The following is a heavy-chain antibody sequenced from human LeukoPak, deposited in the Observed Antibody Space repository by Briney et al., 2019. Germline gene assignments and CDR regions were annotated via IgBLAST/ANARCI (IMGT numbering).Heavy chain of an antibody. V-gene: IGHV3-30-3*01. CDR2: ISYDGSNK. Sequence: PGGSLRLSCAASGFTFSSYAMHWVRQAPGKGLEWVAVISYDGSNKYYADSVKGRFTISRDNSKNTLYLQMNSLRAEDTAVYYCARDGEGVVTAYDAFDIWGQGTMVTVSS. J-gene: IGHJ3*02. D-gene: IGHD2-21*02. CDR1: GFTFSSYA. CDR3: ARDGEGVVTAYDAFDI.